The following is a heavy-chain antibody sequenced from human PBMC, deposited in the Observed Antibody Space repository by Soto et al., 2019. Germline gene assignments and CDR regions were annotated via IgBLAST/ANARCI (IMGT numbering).Heavy chain of an antibody. CDR3: ARAYGDYVPFDY. V-gene: IGHV3-21*01. CDR1: GFTFSSYS. Sequence: GGSLRLSCAASGFTFSSYSMNWVRQAPGKGLEWVSSISSSSSYIYYADSVKGRFTISRDNAKNSLYLQMNSLRAEDTAVYYCARAYGDYVPFDYWGQGTLVTVSS. CDR2: ISSSSSYI. D-gene: IGHD4-17*01. J-gene: IGHJ4*02.